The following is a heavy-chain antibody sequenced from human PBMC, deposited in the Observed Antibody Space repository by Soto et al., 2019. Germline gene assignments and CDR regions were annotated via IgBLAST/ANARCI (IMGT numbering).Heavy chain of an antibody. D-gene: IGHD6-13*01. CDR2: ISWNSDSI. CDR3: ATGSSWSNFDH. CDR1: GFSFDDYA. Sequence: GGSLRLSCAASGFSFDDYAMHWVRQVPGKGLEWVSGISWNSDSIGYAGSVKGRFTISRDNAKNSLYMQMNSLRAEDTALYYCATGSSWSNFDHWGQGTPVTVLL. V-gene: IGHV3-9*01. J-gene: IGHJ4*02.